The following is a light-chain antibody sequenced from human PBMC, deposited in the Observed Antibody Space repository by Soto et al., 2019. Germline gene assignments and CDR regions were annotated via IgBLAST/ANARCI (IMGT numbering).Light chain of an antibody. J-gene: IGLJ2*01. Sequence: QSVLTQPPSASGAPGQSVSISCSGSISNLGSNTVNWYQQLPGTAPRLLIYNDDRRPSGVPDRFSGSKSGTSASLAISGLQPEDEADYHCAVWDDSLGGFVAFGGGTKLTVL. CDR3: AVWDDSLGGFVA. CDR2: NDD. CDR1: ISNLGSNT. V-gene: IGLV1-44*01.